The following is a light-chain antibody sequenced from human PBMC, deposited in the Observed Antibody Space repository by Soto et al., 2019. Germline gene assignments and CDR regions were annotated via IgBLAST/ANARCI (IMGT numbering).Light chain of an antibody. CDR1: QSVSSY. CDR2: DAS. J-gene: IGKJ3*01. V-gene: IGKV3-11*01. Sequence: EXVLTQSPATLSLSPGERATLSCRASQSVSSYLAWYQQKPGQAPRLLIYDASNRATGIPARFSGSGSGTDFTLTISSLEPEDFAVYYCQQRSNWIFTFGPGTKVDIK. CDR3: QQRSNWIFT.